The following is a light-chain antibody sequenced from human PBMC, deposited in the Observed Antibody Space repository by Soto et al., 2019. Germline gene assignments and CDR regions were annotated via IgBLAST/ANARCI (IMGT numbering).Light chain of an antibody. CDR3: SAYTTTSTLYV. Sequence: QSALTQPASVSGSPGQSITISCTGTSSDIGDYKYVSWYQQHPGTAPKLIIYDVANRPSGVSYRFSGSKSGSTASLTISGLQAEDEADYYCSAYTTTSTLYVFGTGTQLTVL. J-gene: IGLJ1*01. CDR1: SSDIGDYKY. CDR2: DVA. V-gene: IGLV2-14*03.